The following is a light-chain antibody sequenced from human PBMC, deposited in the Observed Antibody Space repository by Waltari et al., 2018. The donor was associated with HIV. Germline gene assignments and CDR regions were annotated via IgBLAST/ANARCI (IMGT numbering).Light chain of an antibody. V-gene: IGLV1-51*01. J-gene: IGLJ3*02. Sequence: QSVLTQPPSVSAAPGQKVTISCSGTSSNIGNDYVSWYQHGPGAAPKLLIYDNNKRPSGIPDRFSGSKSGTSATLGITGLQTGDEADYYCGTWDHRLSAGVFGGGTKLTVL. CDR2: DNN. CDR3: GTWDHRLSAGV. CDR1: SSNIGNDY.